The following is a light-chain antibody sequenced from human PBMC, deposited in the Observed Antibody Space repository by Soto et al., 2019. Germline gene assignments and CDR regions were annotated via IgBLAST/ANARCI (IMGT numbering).Light chain of an antibody. CDR1: QSVSNNY. J-gene: IGKJ1*01. CDR3: QQYGSSGT. Sequence: IVLPQSPGTLSLSRGDIATLSWRASQSVSNNYLAWYQQKPGQAPRLLIYGASNRATGIPDRFSGSGSGTDFTLTISRLEPEDFAVYYCQQYGSSGTFGQGTKVDI. V-gene: IGKV3-20*01. CDR2: GAS.